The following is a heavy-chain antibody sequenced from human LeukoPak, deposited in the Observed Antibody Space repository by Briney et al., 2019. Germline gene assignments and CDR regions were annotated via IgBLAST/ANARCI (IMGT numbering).Heavy chain of an antibody. CDR1: GFTFSSYS. CDR2: IKQDGSEK. V-gene: IGHV3-7*01. Sequence: PGGSLRLSCAASGFTFSSYSMNWVRQAPGKGLEWVANIKQDGSEKYYVDSVKGRFTISRDNAKNSLYLQMNSLRAEDTAVYYCARIYSGYDYYYYYYYYMDVWGKGTTVTISS. CDR3: ARIYSGYDYYYYYYYYMDV. J-gene: IGHJ6*03. D-gene: IGHD5-12*01.